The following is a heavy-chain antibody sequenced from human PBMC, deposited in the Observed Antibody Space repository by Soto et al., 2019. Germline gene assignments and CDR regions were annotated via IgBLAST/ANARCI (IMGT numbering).Heavy chain of an antibody. V-gene: IGHV4-34*01. Sequence: PSETLSLTCAVYGGSFSTYYWSWIRQPPGKGLEWIGEINHRGSTNSNPSLKSRVTISIDTSKNQFSLKLSSVTAADTAVYYCARDLVASAKATQRYNWFDPWGQGTLVT. CDR2: INHRGST. CDR3: ARDLVASAKATQRYNWFDP. CDR1: GGSFSTYY. J-gene: IGHJ5*02. D-gene: IGHD5-12*01.